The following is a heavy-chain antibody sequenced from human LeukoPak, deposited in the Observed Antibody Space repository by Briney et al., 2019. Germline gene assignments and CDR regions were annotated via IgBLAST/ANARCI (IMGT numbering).Heavy chain of an antibody. CDR1: GGSISSYY. Sequence: SETLSLTCTVSGGSISSYYWSWIRQPPGKGLEWIGYIYYSGSTNYNPSLKSRVTISVDTSKNQFSLKLSSVTAADTAVYYCARTGPRWVNWFDPWGQGTLVTVSS. D-gene: IGHD4-23*01. CDR3: ARTGPRWVNWFDP. J-gene: IGHJ5*02. CDR2: IYYSGST. V-gene: IGHV4-59*08.